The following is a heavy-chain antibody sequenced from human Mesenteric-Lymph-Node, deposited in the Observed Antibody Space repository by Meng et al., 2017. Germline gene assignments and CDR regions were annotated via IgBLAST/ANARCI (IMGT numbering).Heavy chain of an antibody. CDR3: AKVHDSTWKFDY. CDR1: GFTFRSYA. D-gene: IGHD6-13*01. J-gene: IGHJ4*02. V-gene: IGHV3-30*04. Sequence: GESLKISCAASGFTFRSYAMHWVRQAPGKGLEWVAFISYDGSNQYYADSVRGRFTISSDNSKNTLYLQMNSLRAEDTAVYYCAKVHDSTWKFDYWGQGTLVTVSS. CDR2: ISYDGSNQ.